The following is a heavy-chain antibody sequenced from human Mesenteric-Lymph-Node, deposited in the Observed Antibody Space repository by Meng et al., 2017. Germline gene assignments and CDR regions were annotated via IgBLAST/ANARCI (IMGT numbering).Heavy chain of an antibody. D-gene: IGHD2-8*02. CDR2: IIHGGSP. CDR3: ARRPTGIDY. CDR1: AGSLSGAS. V-gene: IGHV4-34*12. Sequence: QAQLRQWRAGLSKPSETLSRTCAVNAGSLSGASWNWIRQPPGKGQEWIGEIIHGGSPSYKPSLKSRVTISIDTSKNQLSLMLSSVTAADTAVYYCARRPTGIDYWGQGTLVTVS. J-gene: IGHJ4*02.